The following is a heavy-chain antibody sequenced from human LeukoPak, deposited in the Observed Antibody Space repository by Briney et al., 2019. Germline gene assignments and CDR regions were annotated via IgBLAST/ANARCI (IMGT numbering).Heavy chain of an antibody. J-gene: IGHJ4*02. D-gene: IGHD1-20*01. V-gene: IGHV4-4*02. CDR3: ARLYRKTYKWNDQPDY. CDR1: GDSISSSNW. CDR2: THHSGST. Sequence: SGTLSLTCAVSGDSISSSNWWNWVRQPPGKGLEWIGETHHSGSTHYNPSLKSGVTISVNMSKNQFSLKLISVTAADTAVYYCARLYRKTYKWNDQPDYWGQGTLVTVSS.